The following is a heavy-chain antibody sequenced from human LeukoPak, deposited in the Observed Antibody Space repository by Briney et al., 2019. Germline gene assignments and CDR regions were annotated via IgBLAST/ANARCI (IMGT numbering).Heavy chain of an antibody. CDR1: GGSISSYY. Sequence: SETLSLTCTVSGGSISSYYWSWIRQPAGKGLEWIWRIYTSGSTNYNPSLKSRVTMSVDTSKTQFSLKLSSVTAADTAVYYCARHRRYSSSWFPLDFDYWGQGTLVTVSS. V-gene: IGHV4-4*07. D-gene: IGHD6-13*01. J-gene: IGHJ4*02. CDR2: IYTSGST. CDR3: ARHRRYSSSWFPLDFDY.